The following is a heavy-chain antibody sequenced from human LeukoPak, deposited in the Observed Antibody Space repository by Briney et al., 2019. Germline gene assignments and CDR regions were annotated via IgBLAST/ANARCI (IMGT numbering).Heavy chain of an antibody. J-gene: IGHJ4*02. CDR3: AREGGGKAVAGTFNSY. CDR1: GGTFSSYA. CDR2: IIPIFGTA. D-gene: IGHD6-19*01. Sequence: VASVKVSCKASGGTFSSYAISWVRQAPGQGLEWMGGIIPIFGTANYAQKFQGRVTITADESTSTAYMELSSLRSEDTAVYYCAREGGGKAVAGTFNSYWGQGTLVTVSS. V-gene: IGHV1-69*01.